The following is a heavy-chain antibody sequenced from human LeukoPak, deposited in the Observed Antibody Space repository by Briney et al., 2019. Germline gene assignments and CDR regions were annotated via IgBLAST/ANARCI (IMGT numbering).Heavy chain of an antibody. Sequence: PSETLSLTCTVSGCSISSYYWSWVRQPPGKGLEWIGYIYYSGSTNYNPSLKSRVTISVDTSKNQFSLKLSSVTAADTAVYYCAREGTGIVGATLEDWGQGTLVTVSS. CDR1: GCSISSYY. CDR2: IYYSGST. V-gene: IGHV4-59*12. D-gene: IGHD1-26*01. J-gene: IGHJ4*02. CDR3: AREGTGIVGATLED.